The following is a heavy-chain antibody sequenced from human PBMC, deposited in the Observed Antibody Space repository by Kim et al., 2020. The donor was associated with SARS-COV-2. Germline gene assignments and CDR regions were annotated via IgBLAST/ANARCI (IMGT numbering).Heavy chain of an antibody. V-gene: IGHV3-30*18. CDR2: ISYDGSNK. Sequence: GGSLRLSCAASGFTFSSYGMHWVRQAPGKGLEWVAVISYDGSNKYYADSVKGRFTISRDNSKNTLYLQMNSLRAEDTAVYYCAKALSSSRPYYYYGMDVWGQGTTVTVSS. CDR1: GFTFSSYG. D-gene: IGHD6-13*01. J-gene: IGHJ6*02. CDR3: AKALSSSRPYYYYGMDV.